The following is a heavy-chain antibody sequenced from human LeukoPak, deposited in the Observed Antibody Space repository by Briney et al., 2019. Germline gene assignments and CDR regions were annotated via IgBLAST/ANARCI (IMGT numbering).Heavy chain of an antibody. V-gene: IGHV4-59*01. CDR2: IYYSGST. D-gene: IGHD3-22*01. Sequence: SETLSLTCTVSGGSIRSYYWSWIRQPPGKGLEWIGYIYYSGSTNYNPSLKSRVTISVDTSKNQFSLKLSSVTAADTAVYYCARDLGYYYDSSGYYESGWFDPWGQGTLVTVSS. CDR3: ARDLGYYYDSSGYYESGWFDP. CDR1: GGSIRSYY. J-gene: IGHJ5*02.